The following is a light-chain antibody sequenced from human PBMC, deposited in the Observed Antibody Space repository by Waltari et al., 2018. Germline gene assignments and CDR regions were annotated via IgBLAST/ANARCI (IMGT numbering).Light chain of an antibody. Sequence: QSALTQPASVSGSPGQSITISCTGTSSDVGGYNYVSWYQHHPGKVPKLIIFDVRKRPPGVSNRFSGSKSGNTASLTVSGLQTEDEADYYCSSFTTSSTVVFGGGTKLTVL. CDR2: DVR. CDR3: SSFTTSSTVV. CDR1: SSDVGGYNY. J-gene: IGLJ2*01. V-gene: IGLV2-14*03.